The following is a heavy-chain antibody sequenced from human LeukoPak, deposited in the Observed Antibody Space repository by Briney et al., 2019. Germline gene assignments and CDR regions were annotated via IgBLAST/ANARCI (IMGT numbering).Heavy chain of an antibody. V-gene: IGHV1-8*01. J-gene: IGHJ5*02. CDR3: ARLSMVRGVIITKGWFDP. Sequence: ASVKVSCKASGYTFTSYDINWVRQATGQGLEWMGWMNPNSGNTGYAQKFQGRVTMTRNTSISTAYMELSSLRSEDTAVYYCARLSMVRGVIITKGWFDPWGQGTLVTVSS. D-gene: IGHD3-10*01. CDR1: GYTFTSYD. CDR2: MNPNSGNT.